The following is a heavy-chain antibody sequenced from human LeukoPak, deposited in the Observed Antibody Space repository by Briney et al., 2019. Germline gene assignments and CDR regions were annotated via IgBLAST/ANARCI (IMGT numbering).Heavy chain of an antibody. D-gene: IGHD3-22*01. V-gene: IGHV3-74*01. CDR1: GFTFSSYW. CDR3: ARAKFDSSRYYYRGFDI. J-gene: IGHJ3*02. CDR2: INSVGSRT. Sequence: PPGGSLRLSCAASGFTFSSYWMHWVRQAPGKGLVWVSRINSVGSRTSYADSVKGRFTMSRDNAKKSLYLQMNSLRAEDTAVYYCARAKFDSSRYYYRGFDIWGQGTMVTVSS.